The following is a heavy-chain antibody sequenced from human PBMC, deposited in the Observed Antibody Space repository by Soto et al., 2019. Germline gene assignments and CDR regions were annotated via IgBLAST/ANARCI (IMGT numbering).Heavy chain of an antibody. J-gene: IGHJ2*01. CDR2: IYYSGST. CDR3: ARPTGGSSDGYFDL. CDR1: GGSISSSSYY. D-gene: IGHD1-26*01. Sequence: QLQLQESGPGLVKPSETLSLTCTVSGGSISSSSYYWGWIRQPPGKGLEWIGSIYYSGSTYYNPSLKSRVTISVDTSKNQFALKLSSVTAADTAVYYCARPTGGSSDGYFDLWGRGTLVTVSS. V-gene: IGHV4-39*01.